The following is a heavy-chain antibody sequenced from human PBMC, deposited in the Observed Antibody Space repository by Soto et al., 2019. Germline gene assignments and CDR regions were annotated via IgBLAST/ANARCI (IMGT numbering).Heavy chain of an antibody. CDR3: ASTRYSSSRRYYYYYGMDV. D-gene: IGHD6-6*01. V-gene: IGHV1-69*13. CDR1: GYTFTSYV. Sequence: GASVKVSCKASGYTFTSYVITWVRQAPGQGLEWMGGIIPIFGTANYAQKFQGRVTITADESTSTAYMELSSLRSEDTAVYYCASTRYSSSRRYYYYYGMDVWGQGTTVTVSS. J-gene: IGHJ6*02. CDR2: IIPIFGTA.